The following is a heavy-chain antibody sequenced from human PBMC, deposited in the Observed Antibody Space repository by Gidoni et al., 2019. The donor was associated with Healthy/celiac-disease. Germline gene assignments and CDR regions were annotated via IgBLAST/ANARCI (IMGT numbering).Heavy chain of an antibody. Sequence: AISGSGGSTYYADSVKGRFTISRDNSKNTLYLQMNSLRAEDTAVYYCAKDLAPLWLGWFDPWGQGTLVTVSS. D-gene: IGHD6-19*01. CDR3: AKDLAPLWLGWFDP. V-gene: IGHV3-23*01. CDR2: ISGSGGST. J-gene: IGHJ5*02.